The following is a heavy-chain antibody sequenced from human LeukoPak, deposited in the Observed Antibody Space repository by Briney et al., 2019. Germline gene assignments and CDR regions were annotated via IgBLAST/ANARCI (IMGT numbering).Heavy chain of an antibody. Sequence: GGSLRLSCAASGFDFSAYEMNWVRQAPGKGLEWVSAISGSGGSTYYADSVKGRFTISRDNSKNTLYLQMNSLRAEDTAVYYCAKVGVHYYDSSGYYGYWGQGTLVTVSS. CDR3: AKVGVHYYDSSGYYGY. CDR1: GFDFSAYE. V-gene: IGHV3-23*01. CDR2: ISGSGGST. D-gene: IGHD3-22*01. J-gene: IGHJ4*02.